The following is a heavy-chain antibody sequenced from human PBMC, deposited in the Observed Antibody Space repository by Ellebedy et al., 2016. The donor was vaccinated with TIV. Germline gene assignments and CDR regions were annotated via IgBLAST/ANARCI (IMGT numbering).Heavy chain of an antibody. D-gene: IGHD3/OR15-3a*01. CDR2: VYFDGSIT. Sequence: GESLKTSCVASGFTFSNHWMHWVRQVPGKGLVWVSRVYFDGSITHYAASVNGRFTISRDNAKNTLYLQMDSLRAEDTAVYYCARERDWNLDYWGQGTLVTVSS. J-gene: IGHJ4*02. CDR3: ARERDWNLDY. CDR1: GFTFSNHW. V-gene: IGHV3-74*01.